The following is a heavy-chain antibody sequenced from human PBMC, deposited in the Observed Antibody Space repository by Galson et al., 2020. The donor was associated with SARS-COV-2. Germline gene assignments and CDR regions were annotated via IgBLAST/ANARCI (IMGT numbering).Heavy chain of an antibody. CDR3: ARAHRGNYYYGMDV. CDR1: GFTFSSYA. CDR2: ISGSGGST. J-gene: IGHJ6*02. Sequence: GESLKISCAASGFTFSSYAMSWVRQAPGKGLEWVSAISGSGGSTYYADSVKGRFTISRDNSKNTLYLQMNSLRAEDTAVYYCARAHRGNYYYGMDVWCQGTTVTVSS. V-gene: IGHV3-23*01.